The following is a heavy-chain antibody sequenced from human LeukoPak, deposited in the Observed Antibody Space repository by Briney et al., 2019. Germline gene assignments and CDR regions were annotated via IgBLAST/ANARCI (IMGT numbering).Heavy chain of an antibody. CDR2: MNPNSGNI. J-gene: IGHJ4*02. V-gene: IGHV1-8*01. Sequence: GASVKVSCKASGYTFTSYDINWVRQATGQGLEWMGWMNPNSGNIGYAQKFQGRVTITKNTSINTAYMDLSRLTSEDTAVYYCAREGLDYWGQGTLVTVSS. CDR3: AREGLDY. CDR1: GYTFTSYD.